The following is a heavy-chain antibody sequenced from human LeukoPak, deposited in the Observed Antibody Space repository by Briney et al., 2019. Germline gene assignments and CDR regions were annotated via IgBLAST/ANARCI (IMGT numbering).Heavy chain of an antibody. J-gene: IGHJ4*02. CDR2: IYYSGST. Sequence: PSETLSLTCTVSGGSISSSSYYWGWIRQPPGKGLEWIGSIYYSGSTYYNPSLKSRVTISVDTSKNQFSLKLSSVTAADTAVYYCARDIQTAYCGGDCYSLDYWGQGTLVTVSS. CDR3: ARDIQTAYCGGDCYSLDY. CDR1: GGSISSSSYY. D-gene: IGHD2-21*02. V-gene: IGHV4-39*07.